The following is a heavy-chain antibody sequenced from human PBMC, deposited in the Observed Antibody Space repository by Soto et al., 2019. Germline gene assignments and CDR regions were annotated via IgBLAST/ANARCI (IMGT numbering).Heavy chain of an antibody. CDR3: RKGGVSSGYTY. D-gene: IGHD3-10*01. Sequence: PGGSLRLSCAASGFIFSSDSLAWVRQAPGKGLEWVSAIDPSSNYIYYAASVKGRFTISRDNARNSLYLQMSSLRADDTSVYYCRKGGVSSGYTYWDQGDLVTVSS. CDR1: GFIFSSDS. V-gene: IGHV3-21*03. J-gene: IGHJ1*01. CDR2: IDPSSNYI.